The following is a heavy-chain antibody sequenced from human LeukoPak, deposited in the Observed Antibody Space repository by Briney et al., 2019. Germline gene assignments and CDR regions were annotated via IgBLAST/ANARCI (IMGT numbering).Heavy chain of an antibody. D-gene: IGHD3-22*01. J-gene: IGHJ4*02. CDR2: IYPGDSDT. CDR3: ARPGDSSGYWEY. CDR1: GYTFTDYW. V-gene: IGHV5-51*01. Sequence: GESLKISCKASGYTFTDYWIGWVRQMPGKGLEWMGIIYPGDSDTRYSPSFQGQVTISADKSISTAYLQWSSLKASDTAIYYCARPGDSSGYWEYWGQGTLVTVSS.